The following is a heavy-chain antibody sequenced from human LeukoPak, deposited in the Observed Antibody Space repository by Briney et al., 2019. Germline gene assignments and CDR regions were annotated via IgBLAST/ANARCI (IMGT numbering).Heavy chain of an antibody. CDR2: IKQDGSGK. V-gene: IGHV3-7*01. D-gene: IGHD5-12*01. J-gene: IGHJ4*02. CDR1: GFTFNWYW. Sequence: GGSLRLSCAASGFTFNWYWMSWVRQAPGKGLEWVANIKQDGSGKYYVDSVKGRFTISRDNAKNSLYLQMNSLRAEDTAVYYCARVEASGYDYGAFDYWGQGTLVTVSS. CDR3: ARVEASGYDYGAFDY.